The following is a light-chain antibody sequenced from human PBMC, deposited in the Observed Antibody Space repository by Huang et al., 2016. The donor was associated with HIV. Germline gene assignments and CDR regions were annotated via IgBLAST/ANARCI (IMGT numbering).Light chain of an antibody. CDR1: QSISNN. Sequence: EILLTQSPATLSVSPGERVTLSCRASQSISNNLAWYQQKPGQAPRLLIYGASTRATAIAARCSGSASGTEVTLTISSRQSEEYAVYYCQQYHNWPPYTFGQGTKLEI. CDR2: GAS. V-gene: IGKV3-15*01. J-gene: IGKJ2*01. CDR3: QQYHNWPPYT.